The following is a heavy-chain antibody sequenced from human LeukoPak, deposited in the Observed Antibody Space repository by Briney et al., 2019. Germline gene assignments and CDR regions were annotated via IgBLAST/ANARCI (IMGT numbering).Heavy chain of an antibody. D-gene: IGHD3-10*01. V-gene: IGHV4-31*03. CDR3: ARIKLVRGVISGRGWFDP. Sequence: PSETLSLTCTVSGGSISSGGYYWSWIRQHPGKGLGWIGYIYYSGSTYYNPSLKSRVTISVDTSKNQFSLKLSSVTAAGTAVYYCARIKLVRGVISGRGWFDPWGQGTLVTVSS. CDR1: GGSISSGGYY. CDR2: IYYSGST. J-gene: IGHJ5*02.